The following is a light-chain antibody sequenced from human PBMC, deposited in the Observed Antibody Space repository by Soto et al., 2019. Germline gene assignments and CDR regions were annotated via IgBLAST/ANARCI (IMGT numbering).Light chain of an antibody. CDR1: SSDVGGYNY. J-gene: IGLJ1*01. Sequence: QSVLTQPASVSGSPGQSITISCTGTSSDVGGYNYVSWYQQHPGKAPKLMIYEVTNRPSGVSNRFSGSKSGNTASLTISGLQAEDEADYYCRSYTSSSTYVFGNGTKVTV. V-gene: IGLV2-14*01. CDR2: EVT. CDR3: RSYTSSSTYV.